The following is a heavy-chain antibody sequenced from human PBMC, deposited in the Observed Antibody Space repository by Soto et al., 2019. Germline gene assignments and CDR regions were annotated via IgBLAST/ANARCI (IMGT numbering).Heavy chain of an antibody. V-gene: IGHV1-18*01. D-gene: IGHD3-3*01. CDR3: ARDVGITIFGVVNDAFDI. CDR2: ISAYNGNT. J-gene: IGHJ3*02. CDR1: GYTFTSCG. Sequence: ASVKVSCKASGYTFTSCGVSWVRQAPGQGLEWMGWISAYNGNTNYAQKLQGRVTMTTDTSTSTAYMELRSLRSDDTAVYYCARDVGITIFGVVNDAFDIWGQGTMVTVSS.